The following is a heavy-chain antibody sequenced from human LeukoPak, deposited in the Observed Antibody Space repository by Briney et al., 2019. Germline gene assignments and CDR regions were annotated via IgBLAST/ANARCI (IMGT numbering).Heavy chain of an antibody. J-gene: IGHJ4*02. CDR2: IRYDGSNK. CDR1: GFTFSSYG. V-gene: IGHV3-30*02. CDR3: AKDKVSYYYDSSGPVFDY. Sequence: GGSLRLSCAASGFTFSSYGMHWVRQAPGKGLEWVAFIRYDGSNKYYADSVKGRFTISRDNSKNTLYLQMNSLRAEDTAVYYCAKDKVSYYYDSSGPVFDYWGQGTLVTVSS. D-gene: IGHD3-22*01.